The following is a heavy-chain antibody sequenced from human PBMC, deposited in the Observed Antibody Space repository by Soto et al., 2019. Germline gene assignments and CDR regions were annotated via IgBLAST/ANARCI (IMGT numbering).Heavy chain of an antibody. CDR2: SSGSGSSI. J-gene: IGHJ5*02. D-gene: IGHD2-2*01. CDR3: AKGALCSSTNCYVLSCFDP. Sequence: GGALRLSCAAPGFTFSSHSINWVRQAPGEGGDWVSSSSGSGSSIYYAGSVKGRFTISRDNSKNTLYLQMNSLRDEDTAVYYCAKGALCSSTNCYVLSCFDPWGQGTLVTVSS. CDR1: GFTFSSHS. V-gene: IGHV3-23*01.